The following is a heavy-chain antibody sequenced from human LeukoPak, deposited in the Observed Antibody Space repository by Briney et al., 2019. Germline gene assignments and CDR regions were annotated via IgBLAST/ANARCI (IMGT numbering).Heavy chain of an antibody. CDR2: IYYSGST. CDR3: ARVVAVAATLIFDY. CDR1: GGSISSYY. D-gene: IGHD2-15*01. J-gene: IGHJ4*02. Sequence: SETLSPTCTVSGGSISSYYWSWIRQPPGKGLEWIGYIYYSGSTNYNPSLKSRVTISVDTSKNQFSLKLSSVTAADTAVYYCARVVAVAATLIFDYWGQGTLVTVSS. V-gene: IGHV4-59*01.